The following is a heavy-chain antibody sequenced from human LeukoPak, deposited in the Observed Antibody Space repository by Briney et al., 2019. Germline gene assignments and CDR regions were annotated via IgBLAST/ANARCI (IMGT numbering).Heavy chain of an antibody. CDR2: INHSGST. D-gene: IGHD2/OR15-2a*01. V-gene: IGHV4-34*01. CDR1: GGSFIGYY. Sequence: SETLSLTCAVYGGSFIGYYWSWIRQPPGKGLEWIGEINHSGSTNYNPSLKSRVTISLDTSKIQFSLKLNSVTAADTAVYYCARHSIDRYYYYYMDVWGKGTTVTISS. J-gene: IGHJ6*03. CDR3: ARHSIDRYYYYYMDV.